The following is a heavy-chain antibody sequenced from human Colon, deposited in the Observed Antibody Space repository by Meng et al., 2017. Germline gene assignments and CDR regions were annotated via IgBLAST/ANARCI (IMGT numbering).Heavy chain of an antibody. CDR1: GGSVSSGSHY. CDR3: AGGPWELDY. D-gene: IGHD1-26*01. V-gene: IGHV4-61*01. J-gene: IGHJ4*02. Sequence: QGQRQGSGPGLVRPSETLSRTCTVSGGSVSSGSHYWSWIRQPPGKGLEWIGYIDYSRSINYYPSLKSRVTMSVDTSKNQFSLNLSSVTAADTAVYYCAGGPWELDYWGQGTLVTVSS. CDR2: IDYSRSI.